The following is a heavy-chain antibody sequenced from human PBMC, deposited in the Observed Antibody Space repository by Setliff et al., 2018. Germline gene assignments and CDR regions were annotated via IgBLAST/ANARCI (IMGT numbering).Heavy chain of an antibody. CDR1: GFSFSNYW. V-gene: IGHV3-74*01. Sequence: GGSLRLSCAASGFSFSNYWMHWVRQAPGKGLVSVSRINSDGSSTNYADSVKGQFTVSRDNAKNTLYLQMNSLRAEDTAVYYCARDGHNVYSFDYWGLGTLVTVSS. CDR3: ARDGHNVYSFDY. J-gene: IGHJ4*02. D-gene: IGHD1-1*01. CDR2: INSDGSST.